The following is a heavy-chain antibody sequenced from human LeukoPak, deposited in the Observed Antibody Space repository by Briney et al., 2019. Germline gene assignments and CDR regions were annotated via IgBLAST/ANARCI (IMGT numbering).Heavy chain of an antibody. J-gene: IGHJ4*02. V-gene: IGHV1-8*01. Sequence: ASVKVSCKASGYTFTSYDINWVRQATGQGLEWMGWMNPNSGNTSYAQKFQGRVTMTRYTSISTAYMELSSLRSDDTAVYYCARVQGGATSDYWGQGTLVTVSS. CDR3: ARVQGGATSDY. CDR1: GYTFTSYD. D-gene: IGHD1-26*01. CDR2: MNPNSGNT.